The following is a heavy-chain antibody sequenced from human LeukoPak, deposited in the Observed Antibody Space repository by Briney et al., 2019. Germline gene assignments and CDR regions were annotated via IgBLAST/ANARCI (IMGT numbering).Heavy chain of an antibody. CDR2: VRSKTDGETT. CDR1: GFTFINAY. V-gene: IGHV3-15*01. D-gene: IGHD1-26*01. Sequence: PGGSLRLSCAGSGFTFINAYMSWVRQAPGKGLEWVGRVRSKTDGETTDYAAPVKGRFTISRDESKNTLYLQMDSLESEDTAVYYCTTDPRWELSLGYWGQGTLVTVSS. CDR3: TTDPRWELSLGY. J-gene: IGHJ4*02.